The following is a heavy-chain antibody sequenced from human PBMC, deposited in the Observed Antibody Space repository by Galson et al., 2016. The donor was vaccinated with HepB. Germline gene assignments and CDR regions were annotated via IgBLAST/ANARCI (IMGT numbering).Heavy chain of an antibody. J-gene: IGHJ4*02. CDR3: ARRRPATNHHYFDF. D-gene: IGHD1-26*01. CDR2: INHSGSN. V-gene: IGHV4-34*01. CDR1: GGSFSGYY. Sequence: SETLSLTCAVYGGSFSGYYWSWIRQPPGKGLGWIGEINHSGSNIYNPSLKSRVTISVDTSKNQFSLKLISVTAADTAVYYCARRRPATNHHYFDFWGQGILVTVSS.